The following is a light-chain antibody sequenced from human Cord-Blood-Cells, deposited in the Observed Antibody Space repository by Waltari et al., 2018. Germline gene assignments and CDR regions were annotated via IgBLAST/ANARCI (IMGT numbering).Light chain of an antibody. J-gene: IGKJ4*01. Sequence: EIVFTQSPATLSLSPGERATLSCRASQSVSSYLAWYQQKPGQAPRLLIYDASNRATGITAMFSGSGSGTDFTLTISSLEPEDFAVYYCQQRSNWLTFGGGTKVEIK. CDR3: QQRSNWLT. V-gene: IGKV3-11*01. CDR1: QSVSSY. CDR2: DAS.